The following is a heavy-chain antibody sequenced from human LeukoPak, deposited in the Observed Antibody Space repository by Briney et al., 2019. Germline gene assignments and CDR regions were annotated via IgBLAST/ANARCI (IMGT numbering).Heavy chain of an antibody. Sequence: GGSLRLSCAASGFTFSSYSMNWVRQAPGKGLEWVSSISSSSSYIYYADSVKGRFTISRDNAKNSLYLQMNSLRAEDTAVYYCARDGGNWYYGSSGFPGGYWGQGTLVTVSS. J-gene: IGHJ4*02. V-gene: IGHV3-21*01. CDR3: ARDGGNWYYGSSGFPGGY. D-gene: IGHD3-22*01. CDR2: ISSSSSYI. CDR1: GFTFSSYS.